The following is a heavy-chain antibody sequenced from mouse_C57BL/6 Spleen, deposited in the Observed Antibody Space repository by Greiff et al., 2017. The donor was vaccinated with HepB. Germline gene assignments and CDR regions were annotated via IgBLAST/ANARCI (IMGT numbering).Heavy chain of an antibody. CDR1: GFTFSDYY. D-gene: IGHD1-1*01. CDR2: ISNGGGST. CDR3: ARPLYGSTFYYAMDY. J-gene: IGHJ4*01. V-gene: IGHV5-12*01. Sequence: DVKLVESGGGLVQPGGSLKLSCAASGFTFSDYYMYWVRQTPEKRLEWVAYISNGGGSTYYPDTVKGRFTISRDNAKNTLYLQMSRLKSEDTAMYYCARPLYGSTFYYAMDYWGQGTSVTVSS.